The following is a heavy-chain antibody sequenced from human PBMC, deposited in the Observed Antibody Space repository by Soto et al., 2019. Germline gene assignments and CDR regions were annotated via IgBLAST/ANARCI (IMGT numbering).Heavy chain of an antibody. CDR2: IYYSGST. Sequence: SETLSLTCTVSGGSISSYYWSWIRQPPGKGLEWIGYIYYSGSTNYNPSLKSRVTISVDTSKNQFSLKPSSVTAAPTAVYYCARESVPGGSNWFDPWGHGTLVTVSS. CDR3: ARESVPGGSNWFDP. V-gene: IGHV4-59*01. D-gene: IGHD2-15*01. CDR1: GGSISSYY. J-gene: IGHJ5*02.